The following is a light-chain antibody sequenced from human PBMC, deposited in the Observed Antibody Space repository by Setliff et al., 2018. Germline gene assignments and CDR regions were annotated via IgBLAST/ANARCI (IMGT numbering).Light chain of an antibody. CDR2: EVS. CDR3: SSYTSSRTKV. J-gene: IGLJ1*01. CDR1: SSDVGGYNY. V-gene: IGLV2-14*01. Sequence: QSVLTQPASVSGSPGQSITISCTGTSSDVGGYNYVSWYLQYPGKAPKLMIYEVSNRPSGVSNRFSGSKSGNTASLTISGLQAEDEGDYYCSSYTSSRTKVFGSGTKVTVL.